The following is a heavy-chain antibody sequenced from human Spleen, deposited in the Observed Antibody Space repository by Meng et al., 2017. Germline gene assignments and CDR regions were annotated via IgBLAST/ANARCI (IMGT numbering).Heavy chain of an antibody. Sequence: QAPVEQSGGGVLKPSETLSLTGAVYGGACSDYYWSGIRQSPGKGLGWVGEISYSGTTSYTPSLKSRVTISIDTSKNQFSLKLTSVTAADTAIYYCARATYGFYPNFDPWGQGTLVTVSS. J-gene: IGHJ5*02. CDR1: GGACSDYY. CDR3: ARATYGFYPNFDP. D-gene: IGHD2-8*01. V-gene: IGHV4-34*01. CDR2: ISYSGTT.